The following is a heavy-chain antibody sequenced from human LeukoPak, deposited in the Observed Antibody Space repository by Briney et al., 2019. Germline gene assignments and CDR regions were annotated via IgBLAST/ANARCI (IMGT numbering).Heavy chain of an antibody. D-gene: IGHD5-18*01. CDR1: GLTFRTTW. CDR3: VRDGEYSHGIDFDY. V-gene: IGHV3-74*01. Sequence: GGSLRLSCATSGLTFRTTWMHWVRQAPGKGLVWVSRTNGDGSDTSYADSVKGRFTISRDSATNTLYLQMNSLRAEDTAIYYCVRDGEYSHGIDFDYWGQGTLVTVSP. CDR2: TNGDGSDT. J-gene: IGHJ4*02.